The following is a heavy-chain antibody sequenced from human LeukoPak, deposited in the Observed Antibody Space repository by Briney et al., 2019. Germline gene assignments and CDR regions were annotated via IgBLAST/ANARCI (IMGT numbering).Heavy chain of an antibody. Sequence: GESLEISCKGSGYTFTSQWIAWVRQMPEKGLEWMGIIYPGDSDTTYSPSFQGQVTISVDKSISTAYLRWSSLQASDTAIYYCARHGKYSSGSHYFDSWGQGTLVTVSS. CDR2: IYPGDSDT. CDR3: ARHGKYSSGSHYFDS. V-gene: IGHV5-51*01. CDR1: GYTFTSQW. J-gene: IGHJ4*02. D-gene: IGHD6-19*01.